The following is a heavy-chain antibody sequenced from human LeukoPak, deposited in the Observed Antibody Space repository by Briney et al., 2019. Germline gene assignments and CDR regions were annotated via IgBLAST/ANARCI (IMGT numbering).Heavy chain of an antibody. D-gene: IGHD3-16*01. CDR3: ARHDYFGTDNYHNGFDY. Sequence: PSETLSLTCTVSGYSISRGYYWGWIRQPPGKGLEWIGYIFYSGSTNYNPSLRSRVTISVDTSKNQLSLRLSSVTAADTALYYCARHDYFGTDNYHNGFDYWGQGTLVAVSS. CDR2: IFYSGST. J-gene: IGHJ4*02. CDR1: GYSISRGYY. V-gene: IGHV4-38-2*02.